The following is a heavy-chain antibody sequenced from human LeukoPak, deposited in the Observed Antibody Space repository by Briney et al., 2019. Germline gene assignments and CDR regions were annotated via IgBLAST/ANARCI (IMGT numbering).Heavy chain of an antibody. D-gene: IGHD3-3*01. Sequence: GGSLRLSCAASGFTFSSYWMHWVRQAPGKGLVWVSRINSDGSSTSYADSVKGRFTISRDNAKNTLYLQMNSLRAEDTAVYYCARERGVFWSGYYTSLGYWGQGTLVTVSS. J-gene: IGHJ4*02. CDR2: INSDGSST. CDR3: ARERGVFWSGYYTSLGY. CDR1: GFTFSSYW. V-gene: IGHV3-74*01.